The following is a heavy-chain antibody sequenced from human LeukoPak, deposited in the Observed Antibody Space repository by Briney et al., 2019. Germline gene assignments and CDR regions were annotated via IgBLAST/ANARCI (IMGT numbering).Heavy chain of an antibody. CDR2: IYYSGST. CDR3: ARQSSHFYFDY. Sequence: TPSETLSLTCTVSGGSISSSSYYWGWIRQPPGKGLEWIGYIYYSGSTNYNPSLKSRVTISVDTSKNQFSLKLSSVTAADTAVYYCARQSSHFYFDYWGQGTLVTVSS. V-gene: IGHV4-61*05. J-gene: IGHJ4*02. CDR1: GGSISSSSYY.